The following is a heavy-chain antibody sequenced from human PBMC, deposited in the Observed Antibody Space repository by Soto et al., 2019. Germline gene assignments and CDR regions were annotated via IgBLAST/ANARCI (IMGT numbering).Heavy chain of an antibody. Sequence: VQVVASGGGFVQPGRSLRLSCAVSGFRFEQYVMHWVRQAPGKGLECVSTVSPTGDTVAYADSVEGRFTVSRDNAKNSPYLQMNSLKGDDAAFYYCLKDAPNGSIDDWGQGTLVTVSP. CDR3: LKDAPNGSIDD. CDR2: VSPTGDTV. V-gene: IGHV3-9*01. CDR1: GFRFEQYV. J-gene: IGHJ4*02. D-gene: IGHD3-10*01.